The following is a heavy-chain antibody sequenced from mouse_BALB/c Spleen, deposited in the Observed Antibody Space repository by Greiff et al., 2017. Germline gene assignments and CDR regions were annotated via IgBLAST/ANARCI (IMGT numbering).Heavy chain of an antibody. CDR2: IYPGDGDT. V-gene: IGHV1-87*01. D-gene: IGHD2-4*01. CDR3: ARDYDYDGAY. CDR1: GYTFTSYW. J-gene: IGHJ3*01. Sequence: VQLVESGAELARPGASVKLSCKASGYTFTSYWMQWVNQRPGQGLDWIGAIYPGDGDTRYTQKFKGKATLTADKSSSTAYMQLSSVASEDSAVYYCARDYDYDGAYWGQGTLVTVSA.